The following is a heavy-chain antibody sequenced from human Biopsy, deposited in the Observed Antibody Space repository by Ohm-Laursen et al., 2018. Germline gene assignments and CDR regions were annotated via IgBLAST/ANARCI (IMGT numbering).Heavy chain of an antibody. Sequence: TLSLTCTVSGGSISSETNYWGWIRQPPGKGLEWIGSIFYGGITYYNPSLKSRVTMSVDTSANHFSLKLNSVTAADTALYYCARSPASTWTGYFESWGQGSLVTVSS. CDR1: GGSISSETNY. CDR3: ARSPASTWTGYFES. D-gene: IGHD6-13*01. J-gene: IGHJ4*02. V-gene: IGHV4-39*02. CDR2: IFYGGIT.